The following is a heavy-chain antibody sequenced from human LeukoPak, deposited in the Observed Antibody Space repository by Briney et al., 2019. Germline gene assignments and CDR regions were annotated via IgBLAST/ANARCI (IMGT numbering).Heavy chain of an antibody. D-gene: IGHD2-2*01. CDR1: GFTFSDYA. J-gene: IGHJ6*02. CDR2: FKTKYHQV. CDR3: ARGGYCSNSNCYETYNYYFGLDV. V-gene: IGHV3-23*05. Sequence: GGSLRLSCVASGFTFSDYAMNWVRQAPGKGLEWVSTFKTKYHQVYYAESVRGRFTISTDNSRNTVFLQMNSLRADDTALYYCARGGYCSNSNCYETYNYYFGLDVWGQGTTVNVS.